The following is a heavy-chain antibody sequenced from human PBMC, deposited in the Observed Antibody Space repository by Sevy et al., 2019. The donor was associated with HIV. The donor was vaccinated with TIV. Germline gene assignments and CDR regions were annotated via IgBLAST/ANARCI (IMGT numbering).Heavy chain of an antibody. V-gene: IGHV3-7*01. D-gene: IGHD3-3*01. CDR1: GFTSSNYW. CDR2: IKQDGSEK. J-gene: IGHJ3*02. Sequence: GESLKISCAASGFTSSNYWMSWVRQAPGKGLEWVANIKQDGSEKYYVDSVKGRFTISRDNAKNSLYLQMNSLRAEDTAVYYCAKVRTPYYDFWSEAFDIWGQGTMVTVSS. CDR3: AKVRTPYYDFWSEAFDI.